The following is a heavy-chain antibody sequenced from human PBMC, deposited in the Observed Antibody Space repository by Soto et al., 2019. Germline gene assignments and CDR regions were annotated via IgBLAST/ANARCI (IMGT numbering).Heavy chain of an antibody. Sequence: EVQLVESGGGLIQPGGSLRLSCAASGFTVSSTYMSWVRQAPGKGLEWVSVIYSGGTTFYADSVKGRFTISRDNSKNTLYLQMNSLRAEDTAVYYCARASGSRLFDYWGQGTLVTVSS. J-gene: IGHJ4*02. V-gene: IGHV3-53*01. CDR3: ARASGSRLFDY. CDR1: GFTVSSTY. CDR2: IYSGGTT. D-gene: IGHD1-26*01.